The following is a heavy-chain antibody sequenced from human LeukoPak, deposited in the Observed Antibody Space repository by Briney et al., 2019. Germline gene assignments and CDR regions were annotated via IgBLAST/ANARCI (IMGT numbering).Heavy chain of an antibody. V-gene: IGHV3-23*01. Sequence: GGSLRLSCGGSGFTFSRYWMSWVRQAPGKGLEWVSTISGSGGSTYYADSVKGRFTISRDNSKNTLCLQMNSLRAEDTAVYYCAKESYYDSSSDYWGPGTLVTVSS. CDR3: AKESYYDSSSDY. D-gene: IGHD3-22*01. CDR1: GFTFSRYW. CDR2: ISGSGGST. J-gene: IGHJ4*02.